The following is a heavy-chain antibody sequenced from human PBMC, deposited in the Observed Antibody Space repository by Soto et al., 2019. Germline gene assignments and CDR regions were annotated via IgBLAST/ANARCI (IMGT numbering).Heavy chain of an antibody. J-gene: IGHJ4*02. V-gene: IGHV2-5*02. CDR3: VNRDFGDYFSQF. CDR1: GFSLTTQGVH. Sequence: QITLKESGPPLVKPTQTLTLTCNFSGFSLTTQGVHVGWIRQPQGKALEWLALIYWDDNEVYSPSLKNRLTITKYTTKSHVDLTQATLHPVYTATYYRVNRDFGDYFSQFWGQGILVNMSS. CDR2: IYWDDNE. D-gene: IGHD4-17*01.